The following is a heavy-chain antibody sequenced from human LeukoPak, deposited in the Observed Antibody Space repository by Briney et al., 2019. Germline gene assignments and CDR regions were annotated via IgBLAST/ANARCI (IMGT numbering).Heavy chain of an antibody. CDR3: ARIPVTNWGQYYFDY. D-gene: IGHD7-27*01. CDR2: ISAYNGNT. J-gene: IGHJ4*02. Sequence: ASVKVSCKASGYTFTSYGISWVRQAPGQGLEWMGWISAYNGNTNYAQKLQGRVTMTTDTSTSTAYMELRSLRSDDTAAYYCARIPVTNWGQYYFDYWGQGTLVTVSS. V-gene: IGHV1-18*01. CDR1: GYTFTSYG.